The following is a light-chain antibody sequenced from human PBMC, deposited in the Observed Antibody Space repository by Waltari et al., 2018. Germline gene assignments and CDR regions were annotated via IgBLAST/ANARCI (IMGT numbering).Light chain of an antibody. V-gene: IGKV1-33*01. Sequence: DIQMTQSPSSLSASVGDRVTITCQASQHITHYLNWYQQKPGRAPKLLIYDASILEAGVPARFSGSGSGTDFTFTITGLQPEDFPTYYCQQYDEPPITFGQGTRLEVK. CDR1: QHITHY. CDR2: DAS. J-gene: IGKJ5*01. CDR3: QQYDEPPIT.